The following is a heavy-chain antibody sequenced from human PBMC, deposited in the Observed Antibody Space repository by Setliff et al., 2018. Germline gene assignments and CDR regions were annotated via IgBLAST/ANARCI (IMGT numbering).Heavy chain of an antibody. V-gene: IGHV1-2*02. CDR2: INPGGGT. D-gene: IGHD3-16*01. Sequence: ASVKVSCKATGYTLSRHYMHWVRQAPGQGLEWMGIINPGGGTNYAQKFQGRVTMTRDTSITTAYMELSSLRSDDTAVYYCARVAIMGPPSWGQGTLVTVSS. CDR1: GYTLSRHY. J-gene: IGHJ5*02. CDR3: ARVAIMGPPS.